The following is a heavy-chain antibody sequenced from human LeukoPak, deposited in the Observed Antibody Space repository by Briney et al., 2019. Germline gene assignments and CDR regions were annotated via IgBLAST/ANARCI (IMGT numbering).Heavy chain of an antibody. V-gene: IGHV3-74*01. CDR2: INSDGSST. J-gene: IGHJ4*02. Sequence: GGSLRLSCAASGFTFSSYWMHWVRQAPGKGLGWVSRINSDGSSTSYADSVKGRFTISRDNAKNTLYLQMNSLRAEDTAVYYCARDFSITMVRGVPNYWGQGTLVTVSS. CDR3: ARDFSITMVRGVPNY. D-gene: IGHD3-10*01. CDR1: GFTFSSYW.